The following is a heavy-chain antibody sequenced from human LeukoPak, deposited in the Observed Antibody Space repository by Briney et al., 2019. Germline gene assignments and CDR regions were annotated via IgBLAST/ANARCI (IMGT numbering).Heavy chain of an antibody. Sequence: PGGSLRLSCAASGFTFSSYEMNWVRQAPGKGLEWVSYISSSGSTIYYADSVKGRFTISRDNSKTTLYLQMNSLRAEDTAIYYCASRPGVDFDYWGQGTLVTVSS. CDR3: ASRPGVDFDY. CDR2: ISSSGSTI. D-gene: IGHD1-14*01. CDR1: GFTFSSYE. V-gene: IGHV3-48*03. J-gene: IGHJ4*02.